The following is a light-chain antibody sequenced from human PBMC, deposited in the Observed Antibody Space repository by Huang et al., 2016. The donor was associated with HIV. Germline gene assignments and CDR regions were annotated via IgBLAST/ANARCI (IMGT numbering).Light chain of an antibody. CDR1: QTVSYSLNKKNS. V-gene: IGKV4-1*01. CDR3: LQYYSVPQT. Sequence: DIVMTQSPDSLAVSPGERATINCKSSQTVSYSLNKKNSLAWFQQKPGRPPKLLIYWATTRESGVPDRFSGSGSGTDFTLTINNLQAEDVAVYFCLQYYSVPQTFGHGTKVEIK. CDR2: WAT. J-gene: IGKJ1*01.